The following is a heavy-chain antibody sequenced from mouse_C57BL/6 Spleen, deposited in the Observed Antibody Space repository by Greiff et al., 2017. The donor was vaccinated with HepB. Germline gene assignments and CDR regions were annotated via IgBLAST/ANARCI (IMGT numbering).Heavy chain of an antibody. Sequence: VQLQQSGAELVKPGASVKISCKASGYAFSSYWMNWVKQRPGKGLEWIGQIYPGDGDTNYNGKFKGKGTLTADKSSSTAYMQLSSLTSEDSAVYFCARVYGNPAWFAYWGQGTLVTVSA. V-gene: IGHV1-80*01. D-gene: IGHD2-1*01. CDR1: GYAFSSYW. CDR2: IYPGDGDT. CDR3: ARVYGNPAWFAY. J-gene: IGHJ3*01.